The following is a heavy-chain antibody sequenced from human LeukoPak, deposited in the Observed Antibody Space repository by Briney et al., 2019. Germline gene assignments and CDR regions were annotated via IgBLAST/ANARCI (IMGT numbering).Heavy chain of an antibody. J-gene: IGHJ4*02. D-gene: IGHD3-22*01. CDR3: AREWGLESSGYYYAY. V-gene: IGHV1-69*13. Sequence: VASVTVSCKASGYTFTSYYMHWVRQAPGQGFEWMGGITPIFGTANFAQKFQGRVSITADESTSTAFMELSSLRSEDTAVYYCAREWGLESSGYYYAYWGQGTLVTVSS. CDR2: ITPIFGTA. CDR1: GYTFTSYY.